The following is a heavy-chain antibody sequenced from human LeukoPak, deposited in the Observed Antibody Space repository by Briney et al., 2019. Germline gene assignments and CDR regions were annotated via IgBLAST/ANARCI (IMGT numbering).Heavy chain of an antibody. CDR1: GFTFSSYG. D-gene: IGHD2-21*01. CDR2: ISYDGSNK. CDR3: ANPLEHIQDY. V-gene: IGHV3-30*18. J-gene: IGHJ4*02. Sequence: GGSLRLSCAASGFTFSSYGMHWVRQAPGKGLEWVAVISYDGSNKYYADSVKGRFTISRDNSKNTLYLQMNSLRAEDTAVYYCANPLEHIQDYWGQGTLVTVSS.